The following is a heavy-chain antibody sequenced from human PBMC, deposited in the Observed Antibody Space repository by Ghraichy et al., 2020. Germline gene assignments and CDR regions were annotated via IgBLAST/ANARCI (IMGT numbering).Heavy chain of an antibody. Sequence: GGSLRLSCAASGFTFSSYAMSWVRQAPGKGLEWVSAISGSGGSTYYADSVKGRFTISRDNSKNTLYLQMNSLRAEDTAVYYCAAAVRGVMPSYSYYGMDVWGRGTTVTVSS. J-gene: IGHJ6*02. V-gene: IGHV3-23*01. CDR2: ISGSGGST. CDR3: AAAVRGVMPSYSYYGMDV. D-gene: IGHD3-10*01. CDR1: GFTFSSYA.